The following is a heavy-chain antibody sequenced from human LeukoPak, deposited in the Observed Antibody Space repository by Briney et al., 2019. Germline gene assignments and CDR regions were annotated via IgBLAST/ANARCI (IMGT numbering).Heavy chain of an antibody. CDR3: AKSPVLMVYASDFDY. J-gene: IGHJ4*02. V-gene: IGHV3-23*01. CDR1: GFTFSSYA. Sequence: PGGSLRLSCAASGFTFSSYAMSWVRQAPGKGLEWVSAISGSGGSTYYADSVKGRFTISRDNSKNTLYPQMNSLRAEDTAVYYCAKSPVLMVYASDFDYWGQGTLVTVSS. CDR2: ISGSGGST. D-gene: IGHD2-8*01.